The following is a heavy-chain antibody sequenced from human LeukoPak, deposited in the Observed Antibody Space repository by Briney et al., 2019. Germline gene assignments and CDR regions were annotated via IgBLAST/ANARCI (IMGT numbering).Heavy chain of an antibody. Sequence: GGSLRLSCGASGFSFSRYGMQWVRQAPGKGLGWVAVVSYDGSNKYYADSVKGRFTISRDNSKKTLYLQMNSLRGEDTGVYFCAKDAQGANDLDDALDIWGQGTMVTVSS. D-gene: IGHD4/OR15-4a*01. CDR2: VSYDGSNK. CDR3: AKDAQGANDLDDALDI. V-gene: IGHV3-30*18. CDR1: GFSFSRYG. J-gene: IGHJ3*02.